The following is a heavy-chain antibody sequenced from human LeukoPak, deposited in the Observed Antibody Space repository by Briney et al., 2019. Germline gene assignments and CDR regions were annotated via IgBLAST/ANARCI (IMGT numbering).Heavy chain of an antibody. V-gene: IGHV3-23*01. CDR2: ISASGGT. J-gene: IGHJ4*02. CDR3: AKDLRERDGDYLLFDY. CDR1: GFTFSSYA. D-gene: IGHD4-17*01. Sequence: GGSLRLSCAASGFTFSSYAMSWVRQAPGKGLEWVSSISASGGTYYADSVRGRFSVSRDNSKSTVFLQINGLGAEDTAMYYCAKDLRERDGDYLLFDYWGQGTLVTVSS.